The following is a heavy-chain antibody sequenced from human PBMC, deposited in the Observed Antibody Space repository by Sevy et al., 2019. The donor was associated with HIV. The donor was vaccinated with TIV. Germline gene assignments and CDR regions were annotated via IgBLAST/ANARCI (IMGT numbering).Heavy chain of an antibody. CDR1: GFTFSSYA. CDR3: ARAEGPGYCSGGSCHDYSGYFDY. D-gene: IGHD2-15*01. CDR2: ISYDGSNK. V-gene: IGHV3-30-3*01. Sequence: GGSLRLSCAASGFTFSSYAMHWVRQAPGKGLEWVAVISYDGSNKYYADSVKGRFTISRDNSKNTLYLQMNSLRAEDTAVDYCARAEGPGYCSGGSCHDYSGYFDYWGQGTLVTVSS. J-gene: IGHJ4*02.